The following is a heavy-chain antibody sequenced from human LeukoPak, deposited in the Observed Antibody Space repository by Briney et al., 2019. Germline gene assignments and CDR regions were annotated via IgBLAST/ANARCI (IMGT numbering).Heavy chain of an antibody. CDR3: ARTASFTASGYDY. J-gene: IGHJ4*02. D-gene: IGHD6-25*01. CDR1: AYTFTNYH. Sequence: ASVTLSFKSSAYTFTNYHINWVRQAPGQGLERMGWMYPNSGDRGYAHKFQGRVTISGDTSISTSYMELGSLRSDDPAVYFCARTASFTASGYDYWGQGNVVTVSS. CDR2: MYPNSGDR. V-gene: IGHV1-8*03.